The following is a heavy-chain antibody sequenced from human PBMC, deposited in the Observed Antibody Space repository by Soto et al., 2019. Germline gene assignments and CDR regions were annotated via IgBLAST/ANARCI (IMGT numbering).Heavy chain of an antibody. CDR2: LRGSDGKI. Sequence: AASLSVSFAASGYTFSAYSVHWVRQAPGKGLQCVPTLRGSDGKIFYADSVKGRFSISRDTSQSTLYLQRNSLRADDTAMYYCARWSYLDYWGQGTRVAVSS. V-gene: IGHV3-23*01. D-gene: IGHD3-10*01. CDR1: GYTFSAYS. J-gene: IGHJ1*01. CDR3: ARWSYLDY.